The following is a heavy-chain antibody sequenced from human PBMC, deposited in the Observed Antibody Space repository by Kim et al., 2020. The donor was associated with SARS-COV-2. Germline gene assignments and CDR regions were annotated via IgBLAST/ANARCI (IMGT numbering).Heavy chain of an antibody. CDR1: GGTFSSYA. Sequence: SVKVSCKASGGTFSSYAISWVRQAPGQGLEWMGRIIPILGIANYAQKFQGRVTITADKSTSTAYMQLSSLRSEDTAVYYCARGTPGRGYYDSSGYYDYW. CDR2: IIPILGIA. J-gene: IGHJ4*01. V-gene: IGHV1-69*04. CDR3: ARGTPGRGYYDSSGYYDY. D-gene: IGHD3-22*01.